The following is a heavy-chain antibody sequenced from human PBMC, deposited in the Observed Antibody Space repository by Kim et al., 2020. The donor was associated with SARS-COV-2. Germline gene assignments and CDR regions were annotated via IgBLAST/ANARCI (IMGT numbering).Heavy chain of an antibody. V-gene: IGHV2-70*01. J-gene: IGHJ4*02. CDR3: ARVPNYFASSGYLDQ. CDR2: INWDDEI. Sequence: SGPTLVKATQTLTLTCTFSGFSLNTGGVGVSWIRQPPGKALEWLAVINWDDEIAYSTSLKTRLTISKDTSRNQVVLTLTNVDPVDTATYYCARVPNYFASSGYLDQWGQGTLVTVSS. D-gene: IGHD3-22*01. CDR1: GFSLNTGGVG.